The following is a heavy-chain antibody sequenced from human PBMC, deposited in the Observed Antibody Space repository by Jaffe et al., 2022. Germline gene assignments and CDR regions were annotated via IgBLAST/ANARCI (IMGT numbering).Heavy chain of an antibody. Sequence: EVQLVESGGGLVQPGRSLRLSCTASGFTFGDYAMSWVRQAPGKGLEWVGFIRSKAYGGTTEYAASVKGRFTISRDDSKSIAYLQMNSLKTEDTAVYYCTSGVALMHMVRGVIIEDYWGQGTLVTVSS. CDR3: TSGVALMHMVRGVIIEDY. CDR1: GFTFGDYA. V-gene: IGHV3-49*04. D-gene: IGHD3-10*01. J-gene: IGHJ4*02. CDR2: IRSKAYGGTT.